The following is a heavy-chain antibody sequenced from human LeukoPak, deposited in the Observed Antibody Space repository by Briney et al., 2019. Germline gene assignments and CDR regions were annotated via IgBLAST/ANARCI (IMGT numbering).Heavy chain of an antibody. V-gene: IGHV3-33*01. CDR1: GFTFSDYG. Sequence: PGGSLRLSCAASGFTFSDYGIHWVRQAPGKGLEWVAVIWSDGSNKYYADSVKGRFTISRDNSKKTLYQQMNSLRVEDTAVYYCVRASGSFDYWGQGTLVTVSS. J-gene: IGHJ4*02. CDR2: IWSDGSNK. CDR3: VRASGSFDY. D-gene: IGHD3-10*01.